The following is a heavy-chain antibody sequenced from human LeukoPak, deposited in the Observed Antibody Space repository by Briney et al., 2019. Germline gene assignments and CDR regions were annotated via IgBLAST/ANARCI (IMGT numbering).Heavy chain of an antibody. CDR2: ISYDGSNK. J-gene: IGHJ5*02. CDR1: GFTFSNYG. V-gene: IGHV3-30*18. Sequence: PGRSLRLSCAASGFTFSNYGMHWVRQAPGKGLEWVAIISYDGSNKYYADSVKGRFTISRDNSKNTLYLQMNSLRAEDTAVYYCAKPGVPAAIFPGWFDPWGQGTLVTVSS. CDR3: AKPGVPAAIFPGWFDP. D-gene: IGHD2-2*01.